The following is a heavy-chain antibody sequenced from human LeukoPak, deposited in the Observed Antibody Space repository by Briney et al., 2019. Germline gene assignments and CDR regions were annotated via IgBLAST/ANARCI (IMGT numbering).Heavy chain of an antibody. V-gene: IGHV3-23*01. CDR2: LYSDGRT. J-gene: IGHJ4*02. CDR1: GFIFSNYA. D-gene: IGHD6-6*01. CDR3: ANTHCDSSPIVWNF. Sequence: GGSLRLSCAASGFIFSNYAISWVRQAPGKGLEWVSVLYSDGRTYYADSVKGRFTISRDTSKNTLYLQVNSLRAEDTAVYYCANTHCDSSPIVWNFWGQGTLVTVSS.